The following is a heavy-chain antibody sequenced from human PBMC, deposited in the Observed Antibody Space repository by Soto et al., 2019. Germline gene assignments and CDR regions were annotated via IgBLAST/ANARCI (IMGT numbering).Heavy chain of an antibody. Sequence: ASVKVSCKASGYTFTSYAMHWVRQAPGQRLEWMGWINAGNGNTKYSQKFQGRVTITRDTSASTAYMELSSLRSEDTAVYYCAREGQLAPAFDYCGQGTLVTVSS. CDR1: GYTFTSYA. CDR3: AREGQLAPAFDY. J-gene: IGHJ4*02. CDR2: INAGNGNT. V-gene: IGHV1-3*01. D-gene: IGHD6-13*01.